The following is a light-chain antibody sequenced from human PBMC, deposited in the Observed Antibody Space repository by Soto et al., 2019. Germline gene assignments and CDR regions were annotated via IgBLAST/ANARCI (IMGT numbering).Light chain of an antibody. Sequence: FQLSQSPCTLSASVCERVTITYRASQNITSRLAWFQQKPGKAPKLLIYDGSSLASGVPQRFSGNGSGTEFTLTISSLQPDDFSTYYCQQYPPFSIAFGQGTRLEIK. J-gene: IGKJ5*01. CDR3: QQYPPFSIA. CDR2: DGS. V-gene: IGKV1-5*01. CDR1: QNITSR.